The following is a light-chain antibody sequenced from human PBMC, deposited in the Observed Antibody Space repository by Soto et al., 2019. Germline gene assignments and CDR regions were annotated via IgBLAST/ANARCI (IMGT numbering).Light chain of an antibody. CDR2: EVS. V-gene: IGLV2-14*01. J-gene: IGLJ2*01. CDR3: ASYTGGSTLVV. Sequence: QSALTQPASVSGSPGQSITISCTGTSSDVGGYNYVSWYQQHPGKAPKLMIYEVSSRPSGVSNRFSGSKSGNTAFLTISGLQAEDEADYYCASYTGGSTLVVFGGGTKATVL. CDR1: SSDVGGYNY.